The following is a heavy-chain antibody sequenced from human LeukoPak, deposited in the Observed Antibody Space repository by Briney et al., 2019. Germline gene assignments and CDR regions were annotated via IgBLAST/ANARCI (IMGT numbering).Heavy chain of an antibody. J-gene: IGHJ6*04. CDR1: GFTFSSYG. V-gene: IGHV3-48*04. D-gene: IGHD3-10*02. CDR3: AELGITMIGGV. CDR2: ISGSGSTI. Sequence: GGTLRLSCAASGFTFSSYGMSWVRQAPGKGLERVSAISGSGSTIYYADSVKGRFTISRDNAKNSLYLQMNSLRAEDTAVYYCAELGITMIGGVWGKGTTVTISS.